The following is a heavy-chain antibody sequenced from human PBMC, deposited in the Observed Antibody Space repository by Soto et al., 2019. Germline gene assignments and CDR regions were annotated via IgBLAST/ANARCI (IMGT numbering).Heavy chain of an antibody. CDR1: GFTFSDYY. CDR3: ARAAPRQSLGYCSGGSCYHADRFDP. J-gene: IGHJ5*02. CDR2: ISSSSSYT. V-gene: IGHV3-11*06. Sequence: PGGSLRLSCAASGFTFSDYYMSWIRQAPGKGLEWVSYISSSSSYTNYADSVKGRFTISRDNAKNSLYLQMNSLRAEDTAVYYCARAAPRQSLGYCSGGSCYHADRFDPWGQGTLVTVSS. D-gene: IGHD2-15*01.